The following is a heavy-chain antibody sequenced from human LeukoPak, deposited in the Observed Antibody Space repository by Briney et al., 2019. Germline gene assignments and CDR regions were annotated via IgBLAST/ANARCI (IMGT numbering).Heavy chain of an antibody. D-gene: IGHD6-19*01. CDR1: GGSISSSSYY. Sequence: SETLSLTCTVSGGSISSSSYYWGWIRQPPGKGLECIGSIYYSGSTYYNPSLKSRVTISVDTSKNQFSLKLSSVTAADTAVYYCASQSSGWYSGFDYWGQGTLVTVSS. J-gene: IGHJ4*02. CDR3: ASQSSGWYSGFDY. V-gene: IGHV4-39*07. CDR2: IYYSGST.